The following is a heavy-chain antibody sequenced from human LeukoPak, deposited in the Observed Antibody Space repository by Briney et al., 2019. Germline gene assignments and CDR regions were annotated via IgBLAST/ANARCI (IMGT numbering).Heavy chain of an antibody. V-gene: IGHV3-23*01. Sequence: GGSLRLSCAASGFTFSSYAMSWLRQAPGKGLELVSAISGSGGSTYYEDSVKGRFTISRDNSKNTLYLQMNSLRAEDTAVYYCAKESAPYYYYYYYMDVWGKGTTVTVSS. CDR3: AKESAPYYYYYYYMDV. CDR1: GFTFSSYA. J-gene: IGHJ6*03. CDR2: ISGSGGST.